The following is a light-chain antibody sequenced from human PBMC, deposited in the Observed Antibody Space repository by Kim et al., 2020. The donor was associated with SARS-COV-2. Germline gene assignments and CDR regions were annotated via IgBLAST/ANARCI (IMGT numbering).Light chain of an antibody. CDR1: SSDVGDYNY. Sequence: QSALTQPPSASGSPGQSITISCTGTSSDVGDYNYVSWYQQHPGKAPTLIISEVTKRPSGVPDRFSGSKSGNTASLTVSGLQADDEADYYCSSYAGSNNLRVFGTGTEVTVL. CDR2: EVT. V-gene: IGLV2-8*01. CDR3: SSYAGSNNLRV. J-gene: IGLJ1*01.